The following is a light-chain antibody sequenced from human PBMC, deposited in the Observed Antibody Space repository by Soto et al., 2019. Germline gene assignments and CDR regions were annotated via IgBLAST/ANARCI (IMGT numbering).Light chain of an antibody. CDR2: TSG. J-gene: IGKJ2*01. Sequence: HMTQSPSSLSASVGDRVTITCRASQRITTYLNWYQQKPGEAPKLLISTSGTLQRGVPSRFTGSGSGTDFTLTITALQPADFATYFCQQTYNTPYTFGQGTKLEIK. V-gene: IGKV1-39*01. CDR3: QQTYNTPYT. CDR1: QRITTY.